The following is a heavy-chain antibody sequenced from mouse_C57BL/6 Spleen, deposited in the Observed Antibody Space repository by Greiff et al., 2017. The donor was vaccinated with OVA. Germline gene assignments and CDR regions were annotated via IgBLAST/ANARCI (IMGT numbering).Heavy chain of an antibody. Sequence: QVQLQQSGPELVKPGASVKISCKASGYAFSSSWMNWVKQRPGKGLEWIGRIYPGGGDTNYNGKFKGKATLTADKSSSTAYMQLSSLTAEDSAVYFCARRVTTVVATDAMDYWGQGTSVTVSS. J-gene: IGHJ4*01. CDR3: ARRVTTVVATDAMDY. CDR1: GYAFSSSW. D-gene: IGHD1-1*01. CDR2: IYPGGGDT. V-gene: IGHV1-82*01.